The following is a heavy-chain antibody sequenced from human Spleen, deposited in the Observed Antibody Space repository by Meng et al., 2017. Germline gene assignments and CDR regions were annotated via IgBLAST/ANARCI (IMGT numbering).Heavy chain of an antibody. CDR3: ARQTKYDFWIIH. CDR2: IYYSGST. Sequence: QVQLPEAGPGLGRPSETLSLTCTVSGGSVRSGSYYWSWIRQPPGKGLEWIGYIYYSGSTNYNPSLKSRVTISVDTSKNQFSLKLSSVTAADTAVYYCARQTKYDFWIIHWGQGTLVTVSS. J-gene: IGHJ4*02. CDR1: GGSVRSGSYY. V-gene: IGHV4-61*01. D-gene: IGHD3-3*01.